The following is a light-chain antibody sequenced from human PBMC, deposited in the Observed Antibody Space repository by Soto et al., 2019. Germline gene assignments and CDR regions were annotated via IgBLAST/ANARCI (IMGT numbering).Light chain of an antibody. Sequence: EIVMTQSPATLSVSPGERATLSCRASQNVSSSLAWYQQKPGQAPRLLIYGASTRATGIPARFSGSGSGTEFTLTISSRQYEDVAVYYCQQYNNWPMYTFGQGTKLEIK. CDR3: QQYNNWPMYT. J-gene: IGKJ2*01. V-gene: IGKV3-15*01. CDR2: GAS. CDR1: QNVSSS.